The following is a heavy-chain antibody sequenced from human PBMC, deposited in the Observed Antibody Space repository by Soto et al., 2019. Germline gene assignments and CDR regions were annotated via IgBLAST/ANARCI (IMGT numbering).Heavy chain of an antibody. V-gene: IGHV1-8*01. D-gene: IGHD2-21*01. CDR3: ARGISQGYDY. J-gene: IGHJ4*02. CDR1: GYTFGSYD. Sequence: QVPLVQSGAEVKKPGASVKVSCKASGYTFGSYDINWVRQAAGQRREWMGWMSPNSGNIGYAQKLQGRVTMTRDTSITTDYMELSRLTSEDTAIYYCARGISQGYDYWGQGVLVTVSS. CDR2: MSPNSGNI.